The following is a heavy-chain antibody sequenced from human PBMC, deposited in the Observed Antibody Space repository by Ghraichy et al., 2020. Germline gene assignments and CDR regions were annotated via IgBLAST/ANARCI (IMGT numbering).Heavy chain of an antibody. CDR1: GFTFSSYA. D-gene: IGHD2-21*02. CDR2: ISGSGGRT. CDR3: AKGRLAYCGGDCYPVDY. Sequence: GESLNISCAASGFTFSSYAMSWVRQAPGKGLEWVSAISGSGGRTYYADSVKGRFTISRDNSKNTLYLQMNSLRAEDTAVYYCAKGRLAYCGGDCYPVDYWGQGTLVTVSS. J-gene: IGHJ4*02. V-gene: IGHV3-23*01.